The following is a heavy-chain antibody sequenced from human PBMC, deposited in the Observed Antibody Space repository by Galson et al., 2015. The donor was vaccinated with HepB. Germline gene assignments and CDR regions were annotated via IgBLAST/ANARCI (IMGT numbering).Heavy chain of an antibody. CDR3: ARDGYGDYDRGTHY. V-gene: IGHV1-46*01. Sequence: SVKVSCKASGYTFTSYYTHWVRQAPGQGLEWMGIINPSGGSTSYAQKFQGRVTMTRDTSTSTVYMELRSLRSDDTAVYYCARDGYGDYDRGTHYWGQGTLVTVSS. J-gene: IGHJ4*02. CDR2: INPSGGST. D-gene: IGHD4-17*01. CDR1: GYTFTSYY.